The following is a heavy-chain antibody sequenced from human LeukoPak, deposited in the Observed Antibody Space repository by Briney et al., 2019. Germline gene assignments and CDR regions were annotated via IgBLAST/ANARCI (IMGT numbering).Heavy chain of an antibody. CDR3: ARCGGTFYFDY. CDR2: IYPGDSDT. J-gene: IGHJ4*02. Sequence: GESLKISCQGSGYRFTSYWIAWLRQMPGKGLEWMGIIYPGDSDTRYSPSFQGQVTISADKSISTAYLQWSSLKASDTAMYYCARCGGTFYFDYWGQGTLVTVSS. D-gene: IGHD2-21*01. CDR1: GYRFTSYW. V-gene: IGHV5-51*01.